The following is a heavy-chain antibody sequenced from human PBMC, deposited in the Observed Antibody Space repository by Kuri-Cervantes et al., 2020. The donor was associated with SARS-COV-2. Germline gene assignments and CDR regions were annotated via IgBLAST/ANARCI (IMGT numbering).Heavy chain of an antibody. Sequence: GGXXRXXXXXXGFPFSTYAMPWVRQAPGEGLEWVSCISDSGDSTNYADSVKGRFTISRDNSKNTVYLEMDSLRADDTAVYYCAKDQLEQWLVYYYYMDVWGKGTTVTVSS. CDR2: ISDSGDST. V-gene: IGHV3-23*01. CDR3: AKDQLEQWLVYYYYMDV. D-gene: IGHD6-19*01. J-gene: IGHJ6*03. CDR1: GFPFSTYA.